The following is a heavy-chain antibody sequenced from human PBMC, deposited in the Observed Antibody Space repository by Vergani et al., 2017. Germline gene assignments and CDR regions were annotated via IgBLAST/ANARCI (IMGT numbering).Heavy chain of an antibody. J-gene: IGHJ4*02. Sequence: QVQLVESGGGVVQPGESLRLSCAASGFHFDQYGMHWVRQAPGNGLEWVGYLRADSTGQQYKDSVKGRFTISRDNYKNTMYLQMNSVRSDDTAIYYCAKGRKSTWYGFDYWGQGTLVTVSS. V-gene: IGHV3-30*02. CDR3: AKGRKSTWYGFDY. CDR1: GFHFDQYG. CDR2: LRADSTGQ. D-gene: IGHD6-13*01.